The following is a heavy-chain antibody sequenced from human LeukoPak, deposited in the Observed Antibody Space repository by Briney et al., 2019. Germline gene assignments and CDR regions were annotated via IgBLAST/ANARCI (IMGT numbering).Heavy chain of an antibody. CDR3: ARIYKTVS. CDR1: GYTFTDYY. V-gene: IGHV1-2*02. J-gene: IGHJ5*02. CDR2: INPNSGGT. D-gene: IGHD1-14*01. Sequence: GASVTVSCKASGYTFTDYYIHWVRQAPGQGLEWMGWINPNSGGTKYAQRFQGRVTMTSDTSISTAYMGLSRLRSDDTALFYCARIYKTVSWGQGTLVTVSS.